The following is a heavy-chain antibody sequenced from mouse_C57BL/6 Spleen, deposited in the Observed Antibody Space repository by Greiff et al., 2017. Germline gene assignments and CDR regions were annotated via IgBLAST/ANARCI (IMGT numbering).Heavy chain of an antibody. CDR3: ARTITGTYFDY. CDR2: FDPSDSYT. J-gene: IGHJ2*01. D-gene: IGHD4-1*01. Sequence: QVQLQQPGAELVKPGASVKLSCKASGYTFTSYWMQWVKQRSGQGLEWIGEFDPSDSYTNYNQKFKGKATLTVDTSSSTAYMQLSSLTTEDSAVYYCARTITGTYFDYWGKGTTLTVSS. CDR1: GYTFTSYW. V-gene: IGHV1-50*01.